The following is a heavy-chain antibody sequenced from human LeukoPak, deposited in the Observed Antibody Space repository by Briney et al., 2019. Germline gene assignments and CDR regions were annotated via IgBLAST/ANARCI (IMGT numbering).Heavy chain of an antibody. J-gene: IGHJ4*02. CDR1: GFTISDYL. D-gene: IGHD3-3*01. V-gene: IGHV3-74*01. CDR2: INPDGSRI. Sequence: GGSLRLSCEASGFTISDYLMHWVRQAPGKGLVWVSRINPDGSRIDYAGSVKGRFTISRDKVKNTLYLQMSGLRDEDTAFYYCAKDFSGATDYWGQGTLVTVSS. CDR3: AKDFSGATDY.